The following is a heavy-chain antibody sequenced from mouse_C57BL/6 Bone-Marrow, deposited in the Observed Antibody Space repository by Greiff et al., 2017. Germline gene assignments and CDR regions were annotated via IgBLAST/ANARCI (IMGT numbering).Heavy chain of an antibody. Sequence: EVKLVDSGGGLVKPGGSLKLSCAASGFTFSSYAMSWVRQTPEKRLEWVATISDGGSYTYYPDNVKGRFTISRDNAKNNLYLQMSHLKSEDTAMYYCARDRVDWFAYWGQGTLVTVSA. J-gene: IGHJ3*01. CDR2: ISDGGSYT. CDR1: GFTFSSYA. D-gene: IGHD1-3*01. V-gene: IGHV5-4*01. CDR3: ARDRVDWFAY.